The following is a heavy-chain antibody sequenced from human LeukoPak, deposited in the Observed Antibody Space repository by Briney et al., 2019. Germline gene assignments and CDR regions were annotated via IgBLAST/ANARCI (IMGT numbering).Heavy chain of an antibody. Sequence: PGGSLRLSCPASGFTFSSYWMSWVRQTPEKGLEWVANIKQDGSEKVYVDSVKGRFTISRDNAKSSLYLQMSGLRAEDTAVYYCARDPYSSSWSYGMDVWGQGTTVTVSS. J-gene: IGHJ6*02. CDR3: ARDPYSSSWSYGMDV. CDR2: IKQDGSEK. V-gene: IGHV3-7*05. D-gene: IGHD6-13*01. CDR1: GFTFSSYW.